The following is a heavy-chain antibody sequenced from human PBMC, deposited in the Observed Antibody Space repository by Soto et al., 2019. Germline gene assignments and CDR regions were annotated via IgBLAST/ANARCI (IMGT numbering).Heavy chain of an antibody. CDR2: ISGSGGST. J-gene: IGHJ4*02. Sequence: EVQLLVSGGGLVQPGGSLRLSCAASGFTFSSYAMSWVRQAPGKGLEWVSAISGSGGSTYYADSVKGRFTISRDNSKNTLYLQMNSLRAEDTAVYYCAKAYAPIVVVPAAIVDYWGQGTLVTVSS. CDR1: GFTFSSYA. V-gene: IGHV3-23*01. CDR3: AKAYAPIVVVPAAIVDY. D-gene: IGHD2-2*01.